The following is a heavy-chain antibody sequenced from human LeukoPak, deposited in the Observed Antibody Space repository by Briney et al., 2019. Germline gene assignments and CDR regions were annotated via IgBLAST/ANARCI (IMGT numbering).Heavy chain of an antibody. Sequence: QPGRSLRLSCAASGFTFSSYAMSWVRQAPGKGLEWVSAISGSGGSTYYADSVKGRFTISRDNSKNTLYLQMNSLRAEDTAVYCCAKFDGVVIILYYFDYRGQGPLVTVSS. D-gene: IGHD3-3*01. V-gene: IGHV3-23*01. CDR2: ISGSGGST. CDR1: GFTFSSYA. CDR3: AKFDGVVIILYYFDY. J-gene: IGHJ4*02.